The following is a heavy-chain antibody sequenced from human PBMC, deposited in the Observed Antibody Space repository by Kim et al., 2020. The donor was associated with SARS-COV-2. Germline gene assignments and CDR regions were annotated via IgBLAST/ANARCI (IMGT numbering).Heavy chain of an antibody. CDR3: ARGYCSGGSCSLGYYYGMDV. D-gene: IGHD2-15*01. CDR1: GGTFSSYA. CDR2: IIPIFGTA. V-gene: IGHV1-69*13. Sequence: SVKVSCKASGGTFSSYAISWVRQAPGQGLEWMGGIIPIFGTANYAHKFQGRVTITADESTSTAYMELSSLRSEDTAVYYCARGYCSGGSCSLGYYYGMDVWGQGTTVTVSS. J-gene: IGHJ6*02.